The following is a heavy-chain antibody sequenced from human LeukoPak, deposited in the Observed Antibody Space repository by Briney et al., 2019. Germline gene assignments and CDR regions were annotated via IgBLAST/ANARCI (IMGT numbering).Heavy chain of an antibody. Sequence: ASVKVSCKASGYTFTSYYMHWVRQAPGQGLEWMGIISPSGGSTSYAQKFQGRVTMTRDTSTSTVYMELSSLRSEDTAVYYCARDPPYYGDASFYFDYWGQGTLVTVSS. J-gene: IGHJ4*02. V-gene: IGHV1-46*01. CDR3: ARDPPYYGDASFYFDY. CDR2: ISPSGGST. D-gene: IGHD4-17*01. CDR1: GYTFTSYY.